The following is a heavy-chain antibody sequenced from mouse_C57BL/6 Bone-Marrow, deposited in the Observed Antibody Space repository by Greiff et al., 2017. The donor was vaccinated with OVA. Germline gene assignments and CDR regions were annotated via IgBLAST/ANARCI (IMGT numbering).Heavy chain of an antibody. Sequence: VQLKESGAELVRPGASVKLSCTASGFNIKDDYMHWVKQRPEQGLEWIGWIDPENGDTEYASKFQGKVTITADTSSNTTYLQLTSLTSEDTAVYYCTSYGNFDDWGQGTTLTVSS. V-gene: IGHV14-4*01. CDR3: TSYGNFDD. CDR1: GFNIKDDY. CDR2: IDPENGDT. D-gene: IGHD2-1*01. J-gene: IGHJ2*01.